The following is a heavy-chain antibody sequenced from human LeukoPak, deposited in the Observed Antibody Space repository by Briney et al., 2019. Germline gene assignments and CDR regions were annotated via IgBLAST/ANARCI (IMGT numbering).Heavy chain of an antibody. V-gene: IGHV1-46*01. Sequence: ASVKVSCKASGYTFTGYYMHWVRQAPGQGLEWMGIINPSGGSTSYAQKFQGRVTMTRDTSTSTVYMELSSLRSEDTAVYYCARGGYDSSGYPNDAFDIWGQGTMVTVSS. J-gene: IGHJ3*02. D-gene: IGHD3-22*01. CDR1: GYTFTGYY. CDR3: ARGGYDSSGYPNDAFDI. CDR2: INPSGGST.